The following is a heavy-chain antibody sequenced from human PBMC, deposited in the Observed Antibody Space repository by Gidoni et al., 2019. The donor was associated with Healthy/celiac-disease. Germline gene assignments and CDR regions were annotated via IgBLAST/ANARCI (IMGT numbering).Heavy chain of an antibody. J-gene: IGHJ6*02. V-gene: IGHV3-20*01. CDR3: ARGGWYRHYYYYGMDV. CDR1: GFTFDDYG. D-gene: IGHD6-19*01. Sequence: EVQLVESGGGVVRPGGSLRLSCAASGFTFDDYGMSWVRQAPGKGLEWVSGSNWNGGSTGYADSVKGRFTISRDNAKNSLYLQMNSLRAEDTALYHCARGGWYRHYYYYGMDVWGQGTTVTVSS. CDR2: SNWNGGST.